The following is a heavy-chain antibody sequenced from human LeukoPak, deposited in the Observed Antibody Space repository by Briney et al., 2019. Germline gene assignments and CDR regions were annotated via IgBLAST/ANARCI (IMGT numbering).Heavy chain of an antibody. D-gene: IGHD2-15*01. V-gene: IGHV3-21*01. J-gene: IGHJ4*02. CDR3: ARDWARGSGGSCYDY. Sequence: PGGSLRLSCAASGFTFSSYSMNWVRQAPGKGLEWVSSISSSSSYIYYADSVKGRFTISRDNAKNSLYLQMNSLRAEDTAVYYCARDWARGSGGSCYDYWGQGTLVTVSS. CDR2: ISSSSSYI. CDR1: GFTFSSYS.